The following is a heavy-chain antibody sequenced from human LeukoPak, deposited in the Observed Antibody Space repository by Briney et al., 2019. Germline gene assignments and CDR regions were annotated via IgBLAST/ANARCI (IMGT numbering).Heavy chain of an antibody. Sequence: ASVRVSCKASGYTFIDHHMHWVRQAPGQGLEWMGWINPDSGDTKSAQNFPGRVTMTRDTSISTAYLELSSLTSDDTAVYYCARTRHGAVSFGNWGQGTLVTVSS. CDR3: ARTRHGAVSFGN. CDR1: GYTFIDHH. CDR2: INPDSGDT. D-gene: IGHD4-17*01. V-gene: IGHV1-2*02. J-gene: IGHJ4*02.